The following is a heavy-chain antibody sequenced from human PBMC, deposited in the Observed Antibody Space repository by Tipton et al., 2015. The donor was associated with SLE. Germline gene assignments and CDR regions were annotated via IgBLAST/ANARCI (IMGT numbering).Heavy chain of an antibody. CDR1: GGSISSSSYY. CDR2: IYYSGST. J-gene: IGHJ6*02. CDR3: AGLYGMDV. D-gene: IGHD3-16*01. V-gene: IGHV4-39*07. Sequence: TLSLTCTVSGGSISSSSYYWGWIRQPPGKGLEWIGSIYYSGSTNYNPSLKSRVTISVDTSKNQFSLKLSAVTAADTAVYYCAGLYGMDVWGQGTTVTVSS.